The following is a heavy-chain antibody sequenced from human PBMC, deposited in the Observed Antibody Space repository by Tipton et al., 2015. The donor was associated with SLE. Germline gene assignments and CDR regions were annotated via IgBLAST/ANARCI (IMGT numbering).Heavy chain of an antibody. CDR3: ARERPRPGYCSSTSCYGGSGAFDI. D-gene: IGHD2-2*01. V-gene: IGHV4-61*02. CDR1: GGSISSGSYY. CDR2: IYTSGST. Sequence: TLSLTCTVSGGSISSGSYYWSWIGQPAGKGLEWIGRIYTSGSTNYNPSLKSRVTISVDTSKNQFSLKLSSVTAADTAVYYCARERPRPGYCSSTSCYGGSGAFDIWGQGTMVTVSS. J-gene: IGHJ3*02.